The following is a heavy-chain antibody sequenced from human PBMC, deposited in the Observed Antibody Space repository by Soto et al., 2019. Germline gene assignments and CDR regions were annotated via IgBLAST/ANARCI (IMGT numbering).Heavy chain of an antibody. CDR1: GFTFSSYA. Sequence: GGSLRLSCAASGFTFSSYAMSWVRQAPGKGLEWVSGMGDHDPTTYYADFVKGRFTISRDDSKNTLYLQMNSLGAEDTAVYYCAKEGLQRLFNFDYWGQGTLVTVSS. CDR3: AKEGLQRLFNFDY. CDR2: MGDHDPTT. V-gene: IGHV3-23*01. D-gene: IGHD1-1*01. J-gene: IGHJ4*02.